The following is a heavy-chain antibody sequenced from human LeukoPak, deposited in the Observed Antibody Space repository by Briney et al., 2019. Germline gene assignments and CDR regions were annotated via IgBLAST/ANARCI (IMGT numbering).Heavy chain of an antibody. CDR2: IKQDGSGK. D-gene: IGHD3-16*01. J-gene: IGHJ4*02. CDR1: GFTFRTYW. V-gene: IGHV3-7*01. CDR3: ARDGDYFDY. Sequence: PGGSLRLSCAASGFTFRTYWMSWVRQAPGKGLEWVANIKQDGSGKYYADSVKGRFTISRDNAKNSLYLQMNSLRAEDTAVYYCARDGDYFDYWGQGTLLTVS.